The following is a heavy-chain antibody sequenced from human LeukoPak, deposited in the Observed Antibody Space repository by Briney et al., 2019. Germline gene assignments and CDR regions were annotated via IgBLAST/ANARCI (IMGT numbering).Heavy chain of an antibody. CDR2: IYYSGST. V-gene: IGHV4-59*08. CDR3: ARHTYGSGRGDAFDI. D-gene: IGHD3-10*01. Sequence: SETLSLTCTVSGGSISSYYWSWIRQPPGKGLEWIGYIYYSGSTNYNPSLKSRVTISVVTSKNQFSLKLSSVTAADTAVYYCARHTYGSGRGDAFDIWGQGTMVAVSS. CDR1: GGSISSYY. J-gene: IGHJ3*02.